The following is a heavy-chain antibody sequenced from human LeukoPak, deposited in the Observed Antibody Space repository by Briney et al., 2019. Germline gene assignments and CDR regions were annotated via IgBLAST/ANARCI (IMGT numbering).Heavy chain of an antibody. V-gene: IGHV3-33*01. CDR1: GFTFSSYG. J-gene: IGHJ4*02. CDR2: IWYDGSNK. Sequence: GRSLGLSCAASGFTFSSYGMHWVRQAPGKGLEWVAVIWYDGSNKYYADSVKGRFTISRDNSKNTLYLQMNSLRAEDTAVYYCARDQDSSGWYSLVDYWGQGTLVTVSS. D-gene: IGHD6-19*01. CDR3: ARDQDSSGWYSLVDY.